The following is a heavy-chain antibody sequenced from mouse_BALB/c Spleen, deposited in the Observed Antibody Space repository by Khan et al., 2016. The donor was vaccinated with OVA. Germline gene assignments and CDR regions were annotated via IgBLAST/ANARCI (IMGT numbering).Heavy chain of an antibody. CDR3: ASHLTGSFAY. D-gene: IGHD4-1*01. CDR1: GFIFSSYS. V-gene: IGHV5-6*01. Sequence: EVQLKESGGDLVKPGGSLKLSCAASGFIFSSYSMSWVRQTPDKRLEWVATISSGGDYTYYPDNVKGRFTISRDNAKNTLYLQMNSLKSEDTAMYYCASHLTGSFAYWGQGTLVTVSA. J-gene: IGHJ3*01. CDR2: ISSGGDYT.